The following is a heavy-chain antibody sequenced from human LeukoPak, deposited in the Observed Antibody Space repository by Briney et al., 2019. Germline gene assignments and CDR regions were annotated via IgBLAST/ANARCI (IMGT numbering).Heavy chain of an antibody. Sequence: GESLKISCKGSGYIITSYWIGWVRQMPGKGLEWMGIIYPGDSDTRYSPSFQGQVTISADKSISTAYLQWSRLKASDTAMYYCARVTAPVGSRYFQHWGQGTLVTVSS. CDR3: ARVTAPVGSRYFQH. V-gene: IGHV5-51*01. CDR1: GYIITSYW. CDR2: IYPGDSDT. D-gene: IGHD1-14*01. J-gene: IGHJ1*01.